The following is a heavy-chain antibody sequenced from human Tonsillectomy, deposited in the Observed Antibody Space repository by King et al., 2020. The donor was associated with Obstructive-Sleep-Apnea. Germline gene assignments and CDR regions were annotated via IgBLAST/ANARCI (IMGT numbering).Heavy chain of an antibody. D-gene: IGHD3-22*01. CDR1: GGSISNAGYS. CDR2: ISHSGST. V-gene: IGHV4-30-2*01. Sequence: QLQESGSGLVQPSQTLSLTCAVSGGSISNAGYSWAWIRQPPGKGLEWIGCISHSGSTWYTPSLKSRVTISLDTSKNQFSLKVNSVTAADTAVYYCARGDYYDSRYFDFWGQGALVTVSS. CDR3: ARGDYYDSRYFDF. J-gene: IGHJ4*02.